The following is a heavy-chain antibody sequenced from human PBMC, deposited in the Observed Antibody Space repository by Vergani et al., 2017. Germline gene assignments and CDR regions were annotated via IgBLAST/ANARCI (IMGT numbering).Heavy chain of an antibody. CDR3: AKDAVGYYYDSSGYYSYYYYYGMDV. Sequence: QVQLVESGGGVVQPGRSLRLSCAASGFTFSSYAMHWVRQAPGKGLEWVAVISYDGSNKYYADSVKGRFTISRDNSKNTLYLQMNSLRAEDTAVYYCAKDAVGYYYDSSGYYSYYYYYGMDVWGQGTTVTVSS. CDR2: ISYDGSNK. V-gene: IGHV3-30-3*01. D-gene: IGHD3-22*01. J-gene: IGHJ6*02. CDR1: GFTFSSYA.